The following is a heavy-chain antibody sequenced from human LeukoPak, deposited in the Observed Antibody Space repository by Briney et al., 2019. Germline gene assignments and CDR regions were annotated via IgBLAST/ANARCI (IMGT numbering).Heavy chain of an antibody. J-gene: IGHJ4*02. CDR3: AKEERYFAWLFPSYFDY. D-gene: IGHD3-9*01. Sequence: GGSLRLSCAASGFTFSNYGMSWVRQAPGKGLEWVSAFSGSGGNTHYAASVKGRFTISRDNSRNTLFLQMNSLRAEDTAVYYCAKEERYFAWLFPSYFDYWGPGILVTVSS. CDR2: FSGSGGNT. V-gene: IGHV3-23*01. CDR1: GFTFSNYG.